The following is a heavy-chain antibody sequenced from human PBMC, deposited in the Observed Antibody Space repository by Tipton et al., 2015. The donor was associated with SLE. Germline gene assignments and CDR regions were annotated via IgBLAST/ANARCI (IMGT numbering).Heavy chain of an antibody. CDR1: GFTVSGNY. V-gene: IGHV3-66*02. CDR2: SWNGRST. D-gene: IGHD4-17*01. J-gene: IGHJ5*01. CDR3: ARKFNDYGDYDS. Sequence: SLRLSCAASGFTVSGNYMTWVRQAPGKGLEWVSGISWNGRSTVYADSVKGRLTISRDNSENKLYLQMNSLRTEDTAVYYCARKFNDYGDYDSWGQGTLVTVSS.